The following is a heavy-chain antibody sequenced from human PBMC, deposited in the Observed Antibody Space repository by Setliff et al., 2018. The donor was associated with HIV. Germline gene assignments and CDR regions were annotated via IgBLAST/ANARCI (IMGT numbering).Heavy chain of an antibody. CDR1: GYMFNNYW. CDR2: IDPGDSDT. J-gene: IGHJ4*02. D-gene: IGHD6-13*01. Sequence: GESLKISCKGSGYMFNNYWIAWVRQVPGKGLEWMGIIDPGDSDTRYTPSYQGRIIMSIDRFRSTAYLQWRSLTPSDSALYYCARQRPPGYSSPYTIEYWGQGTLVTVSS. CDR3: ARQRPPGYSSPYTIEY. V-gene: IGHV5-51*01.